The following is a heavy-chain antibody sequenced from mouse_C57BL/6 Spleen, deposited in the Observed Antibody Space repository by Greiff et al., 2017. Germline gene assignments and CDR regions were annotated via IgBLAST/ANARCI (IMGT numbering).Heavy chain of an antibody. Sequence: QVQLQQPGAELVKPGASVKISCKASGYAFSSYWMNWVKQRPGKGLEWIGQIYPGNGDTNYNGKFKGKATLTADKSSSTAYMPLSSLTSEDSAVYICARGAVPIYFGYRGQGTTLSVAS. CDR1: GYAFSSYW. CDR3: ARGAVPIYFGY. V-gene: IGHV1-80*01. CDR2: IYPGNGDT. J-gene: IGHJ2*01.